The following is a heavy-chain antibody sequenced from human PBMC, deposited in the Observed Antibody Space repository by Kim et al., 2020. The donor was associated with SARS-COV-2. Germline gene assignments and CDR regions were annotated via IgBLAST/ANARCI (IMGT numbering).Heavy chain of an antibody. D-gene: IGHD2-8*01. CDR1: GGSISNSIYY. Sequence: SETLSLTCTVSGGSISNSIYYWDWIRQPPGKGLEWIANIYYSGDTYYNLSLQSRGTISVATPRNQFSLNLGIVTAADTAVYFCASRRTSVWPRASHFDY. CDR3: ASRRTSVWPRASHFDY. CDR2: IYYSGDT. V-gene: IGHV4-39*01. J-gene: IGHJ4*01.